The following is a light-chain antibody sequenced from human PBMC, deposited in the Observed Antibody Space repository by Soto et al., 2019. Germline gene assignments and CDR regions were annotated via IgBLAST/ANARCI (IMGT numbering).Light chain of an antibody. V-gene: IGKV3-11*01. J-gene: IGKJ2*01. Sequence: EIVLTQSPATLSLSPGERATLSCRASQSVSSYLAWYQQKPGQAPRLLIYDASARATGIPARFSGSESGTDFTLTISSLEPEDFAVYYCQQRSNLMYTFGQGTKLEIK. CDR3: QQRSNLMYT. CDR1: QSVSSY. CDR2: DAS.